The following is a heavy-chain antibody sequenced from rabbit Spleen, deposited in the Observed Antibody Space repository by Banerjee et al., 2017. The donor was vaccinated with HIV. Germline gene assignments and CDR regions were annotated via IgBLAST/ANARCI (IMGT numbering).Heavy chain of an antibody. CDR3: ARDSAGREDFNL. V-gene: IGHV1S45*01. J-gene: IGHJ4*01. CDR1: GLDFSSSYW. D-gene: IGHD4-2*01. Sequence: QEQLVESGGGLVKPGASLTLTCKASGLDFSSSYWLCWVRQAPGKGLEWIACIDVGRSGSTYYASWAKGRFTISKTSSTTVTLQMPSLTAADTATYFCARDSAGREDFNLWGPGTLVTVS. CDR2: IDVGRSGST.